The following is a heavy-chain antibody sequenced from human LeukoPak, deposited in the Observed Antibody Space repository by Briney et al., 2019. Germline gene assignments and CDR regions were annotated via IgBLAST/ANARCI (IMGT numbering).Heavy chain of an antibody. Sequence: GGSLRLSCAASGFTFDDYGMSWVRQAPGKGLEWVSGINWNGGSTGYADSVKGRFTISRDNAKNSLYLQMNSLRAEDTALYYCARREGQYQQNGFDIWGQGTMVTVSS. CDR2: INWNGGST. J-gene: IGHJ3*02. D-gene: IGHD2-2*01. CDR1: GFTFDDYG. V-gene: IGHV3-20*04. CDR3: ARREGQYQQNGFDI.